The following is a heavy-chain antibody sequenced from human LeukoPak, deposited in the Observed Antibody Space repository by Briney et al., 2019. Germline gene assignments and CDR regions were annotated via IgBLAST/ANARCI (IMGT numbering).Heavy chain of an antibody. CDR3: ARHRGEWLGREYFQH. V-gene: IGHV4-59*05. CDR2: IYYSGST. D-gene: IGHD6-19*01. Sequence: KPSETLSLTCTVSGGSISSYYWSWIRQPPGKGLEWIGSIYYSGSTYYNPSLKSRVTISVDTSKNQFSLKLSSVTAADTAVYYCARHRGEWLGREYFQHWGQGTLVTVSS. CDR1: GGSISSYY. J-gene: IGHJ1*01.